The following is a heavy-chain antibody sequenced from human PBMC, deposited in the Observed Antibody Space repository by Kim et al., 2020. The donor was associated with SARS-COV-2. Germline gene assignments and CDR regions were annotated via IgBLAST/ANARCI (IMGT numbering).Heavy chain of an antibody. CDR2: IYYSGST. V-gene: IGHV4-59*01. CDR3: ARGGVTKVRGGIDY. Sequence: SETLSLTCTVSGGSISSYYWSWIRQPPGKGLEWIGYIYYSGSTNYNPSLKSRVTISVDTSKNQFSLKLSSVTAADTAVYYCARGGVTKVRGGIDYWGQGTLVTVSS. CDR1: GGSISSYY. J-gene: IGHJ4*02. D-gene: IGHD3-10*01.